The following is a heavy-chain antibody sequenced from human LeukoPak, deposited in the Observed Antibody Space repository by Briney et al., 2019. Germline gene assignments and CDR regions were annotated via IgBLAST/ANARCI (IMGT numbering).Heavy chain of an antibody. CDR1: GFTFSDYS. D-gene: IGHD5-24*01. Sequence: TGGSLRLSCAASGFTFSDYSMNWVRQAPGKGLEWISYIGIDSGNTNYADSVKGRFTISGDEAKNSLYLQMNSLRVEDTAVYYCARDYKYAFDNWGQGTLVTVSS. CDR3: ARDYKYAFDN. CDR2: IGIDSGNT. V-gene: IGHV3-48*01. J-gene: IGHJ4*02.